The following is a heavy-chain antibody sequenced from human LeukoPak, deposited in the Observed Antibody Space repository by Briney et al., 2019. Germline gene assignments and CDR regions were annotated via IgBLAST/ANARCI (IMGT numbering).Heavy chain of an antibody. CDR1: GFTFTEAW. CDR3: AVGTGNSDFDY. J-gene: IGHJ4*02. CDR2: IKSKSEGATR. D-gene: IGHD1-1*01. V-gene: IGHV3-15*01. Sequence: GGSLRLSCVASGFTFTEAWMSWVRQAPGKGLEWIGRIKSKSEGATRDFAAPVKGRVTMSRDESKNTVYLHMDSLKIEDTAMYYCAVGTGNSDFDYWGQGTLVTVSS.